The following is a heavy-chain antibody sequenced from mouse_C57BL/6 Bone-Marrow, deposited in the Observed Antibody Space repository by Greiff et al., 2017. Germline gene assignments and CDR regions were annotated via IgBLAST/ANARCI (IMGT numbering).Heavy chain of an antibody. CDR3: ARGFITTVAQDY. Sequence: QVQLQQPGAELVKPGASVKMSCKASGYTFTSYWITWVKQRPGQGLEWIGDIYPGSGSTNYNEKFKSKATLTVDKSSSTAYMQLSSLTSEDSAVYYCARGFITTVAQDYWGQGTTLTVSS. V-gene: IGHV1-55*01. CDR1: GYTFTSYW. CDR2: IYPGSGST. J-gene: IGHJ2*01. D-gene: IGHD1-1*01.